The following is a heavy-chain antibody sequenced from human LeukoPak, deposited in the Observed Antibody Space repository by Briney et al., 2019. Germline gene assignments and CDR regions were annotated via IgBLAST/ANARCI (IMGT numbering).Heavy chain of an antibody. J-gene: IGHJ6*02. CDR2: ISGSGGWA. Sequence: GGSLRLSCAASGFNFRGYAMSWVRQAPGKGLEWVSAISGSGGWAHYADSVRGRFTISRDNSQNTLQLQMNSLRAEDTAVYYCAKEVVMGETKYYYYGMDVWGQGATVTVSS. V-gene: IGHV3-23*01. CDR3: AKEVVMGETKYYYYGMDV. D-gene: IGHD2-21*01. CDR1: GFNFRGYA.